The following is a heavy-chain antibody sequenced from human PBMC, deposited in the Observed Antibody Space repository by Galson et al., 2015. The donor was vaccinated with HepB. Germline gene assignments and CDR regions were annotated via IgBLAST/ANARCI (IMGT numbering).Heavy chain of an antibody. Sequence: LSLTCTVFGGSISSSSYYWGWIRQPPGKGLEWIGSIYYSGSTYYNPSLKSRVTISVDTSKNQFSLKLSSVTAADTAVYYCATTGIAAALYRNWFDPWGQGTLVTVSS. V-gene: IGHV4-39*01. CDR3: ATTGIAAALYRNWFDP. CDR2: IYYSGST. D-gene: IGHD6-13*01. CDR1: GGSISSSSYY. J-gene: IGHJ5*02.